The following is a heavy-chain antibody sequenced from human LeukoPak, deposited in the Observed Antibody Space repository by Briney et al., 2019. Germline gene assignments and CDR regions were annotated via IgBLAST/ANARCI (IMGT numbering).Heavy chain of an antibody. Sequence: AGGSLRLSCAASGFTFDDYAMHWVRQAPGEGLEWVSGISWNSGSIGYADSVKGRFTISRDNAKNSLYLQMNSLRAEDTALYYCAKDTNYDSSGYPDYWGQGTLVTVSS. D-gene: IGHD3-22*01. J-gene: IGHJ4*02. CDR1: GFTFDDYA. V-gene: IGHV3-9*01. CDR2: ISWNSGSI. CDR3: AKDTNYDSSGYPDY.